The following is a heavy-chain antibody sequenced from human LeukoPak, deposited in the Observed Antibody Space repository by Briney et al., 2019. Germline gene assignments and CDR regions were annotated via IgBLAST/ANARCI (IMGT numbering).Heavy chain of an antibody. Sequence: GGSLRLSCAASGFTFSSYGIHWVRQAPGKGLEWVAVISYDGSNKYYADSVKGRFTISRDNSKNTLYLQMNSLRAEDTAVYYCARGFGVVIMGFDYWGQGTLVTVSS. CDR1: GFTFSSYG. D-gene: IGHD3-3*01. CDR3: ARGFGVVIMGFDY. J-gene: IGHJ4*02. CDR2: ISYDGSNK. V-gene: IGHV3-30*03.